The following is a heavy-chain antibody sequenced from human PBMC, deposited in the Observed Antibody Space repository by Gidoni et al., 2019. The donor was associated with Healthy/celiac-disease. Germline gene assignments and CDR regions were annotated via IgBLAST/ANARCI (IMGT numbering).Heavy chain of an antibody. D-gene: IGHD6-13*01. CDR1: GGSFSGYY. J-gene: IGHJ4*02. CDR2: INHSGST. Sequence: QVPLQQWGAGLLKPSETLSPTCAVYGGSFSGYYWSWIRQPPGKGLEWIGEINHSGSTNYNPSLKSRVTISVDTSKNQFSLKLSSVTAADTAVYYCARGALYSSSWYLVDWGQGTLVTVSS. CDR3: ARGALYSSSWYLVD. V-gene: IGHV4-34*01.